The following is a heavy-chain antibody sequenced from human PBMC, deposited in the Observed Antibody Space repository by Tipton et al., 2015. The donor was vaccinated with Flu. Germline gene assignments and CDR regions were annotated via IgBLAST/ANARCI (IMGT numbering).Heavy chain of an antibody. V-gene: IGHV4-59*01. CDR1: GGSISGYY. J-gene: IGHJ4*02. D-gene: IGHD2-15*01. Sequence: TLSLTCTVSGGSISGYYWRCLRQPPGKGLELIGYIYYSWSTNYNPSLKSRVTISVDTSKNQFSLKLSSVTAADTAVYYCARGSVVVAATGGYCFEYWVRGTLVTVSS. CDR2: IYYSWST. CDR3: ARGSVVVAATGGYCFEY.